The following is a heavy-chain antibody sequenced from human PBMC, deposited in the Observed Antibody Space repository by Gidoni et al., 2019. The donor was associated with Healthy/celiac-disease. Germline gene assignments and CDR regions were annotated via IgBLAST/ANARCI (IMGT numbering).Heavy chain of an antibody. V-gene: IGHV3-23*01. CDR1: GFPFSSYA. CDR2: ISGSGGST. Sequence: EVQLLESGGGLVQPGGSLRLSCAASGFPFSSYALSWVRQAPGKGLEWVSAISGSGGSTYYADSVKGRFTISRDNSKNTLYLQMNSLRAEDTAVYYCAKGPSITIFGVDYYYGMDVWGQGTTVTVSS. D-gene: IGHD3-3*01. CDR3: AKGPSITIFGVDYYYGMDV. J-gene: IGHJ6*02.